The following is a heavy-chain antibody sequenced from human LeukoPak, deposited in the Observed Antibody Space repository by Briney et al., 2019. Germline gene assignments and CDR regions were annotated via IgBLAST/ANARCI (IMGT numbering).Heavy chain of an antibody. CDR2: IRYDGSNK. J-gene: IGHJ6*03. CDR1: GFTFSSYG. V-gene: IGHV3-30*02. CDR3: AKDIGGSYYYYYMDA. D-gene: IGHD3-16*01. Sequence: PGGSLRLSCAASGFTFSSYGMHWVRQAPGKGLEWVAFIRYDGSNKYYADSVKGRFTISRDNSKNTLYLQMNSLRAEDTAVYYCAKDIGGSYYYYYMDAWGKGTTVTVSS.